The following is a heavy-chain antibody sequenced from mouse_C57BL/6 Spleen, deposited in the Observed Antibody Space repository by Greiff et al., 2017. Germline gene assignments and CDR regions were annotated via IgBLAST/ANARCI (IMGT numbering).Heavy chain of an antibody. CDR3: GILRYY. Sequence: VQLQQSGPELVKPGASVKISCKASGYKFTDYYMNWVKQSHGKSLEWSGAINPNNGGTSYNQKFKGKATLTVAKFSSPADMELRSLTSDDSAVYYCGILRYYWGQGTTLTVSS. V-gene: IGHV1-26*01. J-gene: IGHJ2*01. D-gene: IGHD1-1*01. CDR1: GYKFTDYY. CDR2: INPNNGGT.